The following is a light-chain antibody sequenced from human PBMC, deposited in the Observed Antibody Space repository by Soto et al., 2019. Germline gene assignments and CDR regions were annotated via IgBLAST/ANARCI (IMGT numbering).Light chain of an antibody. CDR1: SSDVGGYNY. CDR3: CSYAGSNNV. J-gene: IGLJ1*01. V-gene: IGLV2-8*01. CDR2: DVS. Sequence: QSVLTQPPSASGSPGQSVTISCTGTSSDVGGYNYVSWYQQHPGKAPKLMIYDVSRRPSGVPDRFSGSKSGNTASLTVSGLQAEDEADYYCCSYAGSNNVFGTGTKVNVL.